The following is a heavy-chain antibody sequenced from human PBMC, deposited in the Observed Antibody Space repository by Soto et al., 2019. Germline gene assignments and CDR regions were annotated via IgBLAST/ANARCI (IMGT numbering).Heavy chain of an antibody. CDR2: FVPIFGTA. J-gene: IGHJ6*02. D-gene: IGHD6-6*01. Sequence: QVQLVQSGAEVKKPGSSVKVSCKASGGTFSSYAISWVRQAPGQGLEWMGGFVPIFGTANFAQQFQGRVTITADKSTSAAYRELSSLRSEYTAVYYCARAKPSSIAARPSDYYYGMDAWGQGTTVTVSS. CDR1: GGTFSSYA. V-gene: IGHV1-69*06. CDR3: ARAKPSSIAARPSDYYYGMDA.